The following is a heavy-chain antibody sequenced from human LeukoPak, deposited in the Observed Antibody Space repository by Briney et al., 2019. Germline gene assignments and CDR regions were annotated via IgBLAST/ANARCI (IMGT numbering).Heavy chain of an antibody. J-gene: IGHJ3*02. CDR3: AREVGIVVVTDDAFDI. Sequence: SVKGRFTISRDNAKNSLYLQMNSLRAEDTAVYYCAREVGIVVVTDDAFDIWGQGTMVTVSS. V-gene: IGHV3-11*06. D-gene: IGHD2-21*02.